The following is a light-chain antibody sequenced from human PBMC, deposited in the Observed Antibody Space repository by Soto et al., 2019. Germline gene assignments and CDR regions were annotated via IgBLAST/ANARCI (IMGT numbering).Light chain of an antibody. CDR2: LGS. Sequence: DSVMTQSPLSLPVTPGEPASISCRSSQSLLHSHGYHYLDWYLQKPGQSPQLLIYLGSNRASGVPDRFSGSGSGTDFTLRISRVEAEDVGVYYCMQALQTPAFGQGTKVDIK. CDR1: QSLLHSHGYHY. J-gene: IGKJ1*01. V-gene: IGKV2-28*01. CDR3: MQALQTPA.